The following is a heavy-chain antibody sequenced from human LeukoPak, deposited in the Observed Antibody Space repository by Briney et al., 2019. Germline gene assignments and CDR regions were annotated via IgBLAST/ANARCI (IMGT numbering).Heavy chain of an antibody. CDR1: EGTFSSYT. V-gene: IGHV1-69*04. CDR3: ARDYYDSSGYLDY. D-gene: IGHD3-22*01. CDR2: IIPILGIA. Sequence: PVASVKVSCKASEGTFSSYTISWVRQAPGQGLEWMGRIIPILGIANYAQKFQGRVTITADKSTSTAYMELSSLRSEDTAVYYCARDYYDSSGYLDYWGQGTLVTVSS. J-gene: IGHJ4*02.